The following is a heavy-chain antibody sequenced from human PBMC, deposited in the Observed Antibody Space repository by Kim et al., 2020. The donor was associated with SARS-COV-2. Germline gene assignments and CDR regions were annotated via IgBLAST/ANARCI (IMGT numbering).Heavy chain of an antibody. D-gene: IGHD6-19*01. CDR3: AVYSSGWYVFDY. Sequence: YNPSLRGRVTISVDTTKNQVSLKRSSVAAADAAVYYCAVYSSGWYVFDYWGQGTLVTVSS. V-gene: IGHV4-39*01. J-gene: IGHJ4*02.